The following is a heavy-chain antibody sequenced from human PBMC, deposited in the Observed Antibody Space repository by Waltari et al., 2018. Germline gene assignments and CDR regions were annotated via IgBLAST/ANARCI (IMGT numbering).Heavy chain of an antibody. Sequence: EVQLLESGGGLVQPGGSLRLSRAASGFTFSSYAMSWVRQAPGKGLEWVSVIYSGGSTYYADSVKGRFTISRDNSKNTLYLQMNSLRAEDTAVYYCAKDSVYRGVRGVPSHWGQGTLVTVSS. CDR3: AKDSVYRGVRGVPSH. CDR1: GFTFSSYA. CDR2: IYSGGST. V-gene: IGHV3-23*03. J-gene: IGHJ4*02. D-gene: IGHD3-10*01.